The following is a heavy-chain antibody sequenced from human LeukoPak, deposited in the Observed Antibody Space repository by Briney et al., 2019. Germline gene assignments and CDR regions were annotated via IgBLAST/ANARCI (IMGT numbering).Heavy chain of an antibody. V-gene: IGHV1-69*05. Sequence: SVKVSCKASGGTFSNFGITWVRQAPGQGLEWMGRIISIFGTPNYAQKFQGRVTITTDESTSTAYMDLYSLRSEDTAVYYGAREGFCVGDTCHGRDKVLDYWGQGTLVTVSS. CDR2: IISIFGTP. J-gene: IGHJ4*02. CDR1: GGTFSNFG. D-gene: IGHD2-15*01. CDR3: AREGFCVGDTCHGRDKVLDY.